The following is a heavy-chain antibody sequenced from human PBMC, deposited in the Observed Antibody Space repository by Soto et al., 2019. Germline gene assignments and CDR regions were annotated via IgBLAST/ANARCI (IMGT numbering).Heavy chain of an antibody. CDR1: GASISSHY. J-gene: IGHJ3*02. CDR2: IYYSGSI. Sequence: QVQLQESGPGLVKPSETLSLTCTVSGASISSHYWNWIRQPPGKGLEWIGYIYYSGSISYNDSLKSRVTMSVDTSKNHLSLELTSVTAADMAVYYCARDRDGFDIWGQGTLVTVSS. CDR3: ARDRDGFDI. V-gene: IGHV4-59*11.